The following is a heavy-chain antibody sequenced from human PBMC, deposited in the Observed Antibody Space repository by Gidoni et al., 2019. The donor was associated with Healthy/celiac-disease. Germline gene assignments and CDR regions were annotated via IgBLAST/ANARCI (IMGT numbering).Heavy chain of an antibody. CDR1: GCPISSSSYH. CDR3: ASRDGYNPDDY. J-gene: IGHJ4*02. D-gene: IGHD5-12*01. V-gene: IGHV4-39*01. CDR2: IYYLGSA. Sequence: QLPLQESGPGLVKPSETLSLTCTVSGCPISSSSYHLGWISHPPGRGLKWIGIIYYLGSAYYNTALKSRVTRSVDTSKSQFSLKLSSVTAADTAVYYCASRDGYNPDDYWGQGTLVTVSS.